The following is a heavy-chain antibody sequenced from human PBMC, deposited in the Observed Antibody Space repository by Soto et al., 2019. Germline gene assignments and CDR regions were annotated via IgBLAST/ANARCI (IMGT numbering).Heavy chain of an antibody. D-gene: IGHD4-17*01. CDR2: MSPHSGDT. J-gene: IGHJ4*02. V-gene: IGHV1-8*01. CDR1: GYTFTTYD. CDR3: ARVQYPDYGGNFDY. Sequence: ASVKVSCKASGYTFTTYDFNWMRQATGQGLEWMGWMSPHSGDTAYAQKFQGRVTMTGDTSTSTAYMELSSLLIEDTAVYYCARVQYPDYGGNFDYWGQGTLVTVSS.